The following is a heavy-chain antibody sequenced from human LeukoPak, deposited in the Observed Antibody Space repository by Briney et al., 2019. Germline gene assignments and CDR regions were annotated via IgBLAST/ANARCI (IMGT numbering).Heavy chain of an antibody. J-gene: IGHJ4*02. D-gene: IGHD6-19*01. CDR3: ARDLESSGLFDY. CDR2: IIPIFGTA. V-gene: IGHV1-69*13. Sequence: ASVKVSCKASGGTFSSYAISWVRQAPGQGLEWTGGIIPIFGTANYAQKFQGRVTITADESTSTAYMELSSLRSEDTAVYYCARDLESSGLFDYWGQGTLVTVSS. CDR1: GGTFSSYA.